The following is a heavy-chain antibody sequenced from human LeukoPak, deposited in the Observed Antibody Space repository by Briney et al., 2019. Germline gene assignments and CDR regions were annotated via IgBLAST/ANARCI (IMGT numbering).Heavy chain of an antibody. V-gene: IGHV3-21*01. CDR1: GFTFSSYS. Sequence: PGGSLRLSCAASGFTFSSYSMNWVRQAPGKGLEWVSSISSSSSYIYYADSVKGRFTISRDNAKNSLYLQMNSLGAEDTAVYYCARDALLWFGESTYYFDYWGQGTLVTVSS. CDR2: ISSSSSYI. D-gene: IGHD3-10*01. J-gene: IGHJ4*02. CDR3: ARDALLWFGESTYYFDY.